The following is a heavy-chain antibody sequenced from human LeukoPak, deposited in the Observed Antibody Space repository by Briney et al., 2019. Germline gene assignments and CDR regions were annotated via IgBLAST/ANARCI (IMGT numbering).Heavy chain of an antibody. Sequence: GGSLRLSCAASGFTFSNYLISWVRQAPGKGLEWVSDISGNGVDTYYADSVKGRFTISRDNSKNTLYLQMNSLRPDDTAVYYCAIQRWLQSGTINYFEYWGQGTLVTVSS. D-gene: IGHD5-24*01. J-gene: IGHJ4*02. CDR1: GFTFSNYL. CDR2: ISGNGVDT. V-gene: IGHV3-23*01. CDR3: AIQRWLQSGTINYFEY.